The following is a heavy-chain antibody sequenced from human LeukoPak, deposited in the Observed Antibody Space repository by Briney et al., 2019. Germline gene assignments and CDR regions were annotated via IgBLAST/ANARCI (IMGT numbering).Heavy chain of an antibody. Sequence: GGSLRLSCAASGFTFSGSAMHWVRQASGKGLEWVGRIRSKANSYATAYAASVKGRFTISRDDSKNTAYLQMNSLKTEDTAVYYCARVSITMITQLNFDYWGQGTLVTVSS. CDR1: GFTFSGSA. D-gene: IGHD3-22*01. CDR2: IRSKANSYAT. J-gene: IGHJ4*02. V-gene: IGHV3-73*01. CDR3: ARVSITMITQLNFDY.